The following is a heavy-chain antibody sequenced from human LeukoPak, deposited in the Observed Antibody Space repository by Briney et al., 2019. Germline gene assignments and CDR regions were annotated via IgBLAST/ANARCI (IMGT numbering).Heavy chain of an antibody. Sequence: ASVKVSCKASGYTFTGYYMHWVRQAPGQGLEWMGWINPNSGGTNYAQKFQGRVTITADKSTSTAYMELSSLRSEDTAVYYCASYSSSAHFDYWGQGTLVTVSS. D-gene: IGHD6-6*01. J-gene: IGHJ4*02. V-gene: IGHV1-2*02. CDR3: ASYSSSAHFDY. CDR2: INPNSGGT. CDR1: GYTFTGYY.